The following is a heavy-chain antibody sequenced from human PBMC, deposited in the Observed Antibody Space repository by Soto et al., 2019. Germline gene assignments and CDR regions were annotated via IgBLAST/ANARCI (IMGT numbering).Heavy chain of an antibody. J-gene: IGHJ5*02. CDR1: GGSISSYP. V-gene: IGHV4-4*07. CDR3: ARENYGDSGRAFDP. Sequence: QVQLQESGPGLVRPSETLSLTCTVSGGSISSYPWTWIRQPAGKELEWIGRFYTTGTTTYNPSLKSRATMSVDTSKNQFSLKPGSVTAADTAIYYCARENYGDSGRAFDPWGQGTLVTVSS. D-gene: IGHD4-17*01. CDR2: FYTTGTT.